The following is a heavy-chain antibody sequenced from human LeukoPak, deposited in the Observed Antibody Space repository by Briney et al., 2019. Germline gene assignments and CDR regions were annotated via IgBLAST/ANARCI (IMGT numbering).Heavy chain of an antibody. Sequence: GGSLTLSCAASGFTFRKYWMAWVRQAPGRGLEWVATIAANGNDKDYEDALQGRFTISRDNSKNTLYLQMNSLRAEDTAVYYCAKVPLQYCTNGVCAYFDYWGQGTLVTVSS. CDR2: IAANGNDK. CDR3: AKVPLQYCTNGVCAYFDY. J-gene: IGHJ4*02. V-gene: IGHV3-7*03. D-gene: IGHD2-8*01. CDR1: GFTFRKYW.